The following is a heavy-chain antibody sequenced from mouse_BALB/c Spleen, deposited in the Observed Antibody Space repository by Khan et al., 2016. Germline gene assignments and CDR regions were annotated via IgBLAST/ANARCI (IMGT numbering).Heavy chain of an antibody. V-gene: IGHV7-3*02. Sequence: EVELVESGGGLVQPGGSLRLSCATSGFTFTDYYMSWVRQPPGKALEWLGFIRNKANGYTTEYSASVKGRFTISRDNSQSILYLQMNTLRAEDSATYYWVRDNDGFLYAMDYWGQGTSVTVSS. J-gene: IGHJ4*01. CDR3: VRDNDGFLYAMDY. CDR2: IRNKANGYTT. D-gene: IGHD2-3*01. CDR1: GFTFTDYY.